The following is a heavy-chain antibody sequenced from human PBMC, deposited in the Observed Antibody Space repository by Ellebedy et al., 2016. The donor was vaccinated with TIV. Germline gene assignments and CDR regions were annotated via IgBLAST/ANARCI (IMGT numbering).Heavy chain of an antibody. J-gene: IGHJ3*02. CDR3: ARDWVCSGTCYNVFDI. CDR1: GYTFTSYG. V-gene: IGHV1-18*04. CDR2: ISAYNGNT. Sequence: AASVKVSCKASGYTFTSYGISWVRQAPGQGLEWMGWISAYNGNTNYAQKLQGRVTMTTDTSTSTAYMELRSLSSDDTALYYCARDWVCSGTCYNVFDIWGQGTMVTVSS. D-gene: IGHD2-15*01.